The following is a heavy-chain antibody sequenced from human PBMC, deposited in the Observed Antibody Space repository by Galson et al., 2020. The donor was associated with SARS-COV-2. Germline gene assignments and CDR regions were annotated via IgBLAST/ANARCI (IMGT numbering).Heavy chain of an antibody. D-gene: IGHD2-2*02. CDR1: GFTFSSYG. Sequence: GGSLRLSCAASGFTFSSYGMHWVRQAPGKGLEWVAVISYDGSNKYYADSVKGRFTISRDNSKNTLYLQMNSLRAEDTAVYYCANRHTPNYFDYWGQGTLGTVSS. CDR3: ANRHTPNYFDY. V-gene: IGHV3-30*18. CDR2: ISYDGSNK. J-gene: IGHJ4*02.